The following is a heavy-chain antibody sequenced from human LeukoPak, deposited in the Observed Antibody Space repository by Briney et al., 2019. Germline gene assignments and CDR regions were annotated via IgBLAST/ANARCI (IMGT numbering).Heavy chain of an antibody. CDR2: MKQDGSQK. CDR3: ARERYWYFDL. J-gene: IGHJ2*01. V-gene: IGHV3-7*01. Sequence: PGGSLRLSCVASGFTFSMYWMTWFRQAPGKGLEWVANMKQDGSQKNYVDSVKGRLTISRDNAKKSLYLQMNSLRGEDTAVYYCARERYWYFDLWGRGALVTVSS. CDR1: GFTFSMYW.